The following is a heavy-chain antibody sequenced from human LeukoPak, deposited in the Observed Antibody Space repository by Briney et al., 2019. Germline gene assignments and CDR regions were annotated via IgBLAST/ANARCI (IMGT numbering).Heavy chain of an antibody. D-gene: IGHD2-21*02. CDR1: GYSISSGYY. J-gene: IGHJ6*03. Sequence: SETLSLTCTVSGYSISSGYYRGWIRQPPGKGLEWIGSIYHSGSTYYNPSLKSRVTISVDTSKNQFSLKLSSVTAADTAVYYCASSIVVVTATGEYMDVWGKGTTVTVSS. CDR2: IYHSGST. V-gene: IGHV4-38-2*02. CDR3: ASSIVVVTATGEYMDV.